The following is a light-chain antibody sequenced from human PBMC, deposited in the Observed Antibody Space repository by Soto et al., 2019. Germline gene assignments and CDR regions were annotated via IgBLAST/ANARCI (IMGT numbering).Light chain of an antibody. CDR3: QQYNNWPRAT. CDR2: RTS. J-gene: IGKJ4*01. Sequence: TQSPATLSVSPGERATLSCRASQSISSNLAWYQQKPGQAPRLLMFRTSSRATGFPARFSGSGSGTEFNLTISSLQSEDFGVYYCQQYNNWPRATFGGGTKVDI. V-gene: IGKV3-15*01. CDR1: QSISSN.